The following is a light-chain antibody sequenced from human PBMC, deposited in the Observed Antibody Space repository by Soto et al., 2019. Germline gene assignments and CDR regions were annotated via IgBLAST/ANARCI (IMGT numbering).Light chain of an antibody. CDR2: GVK. V-gene: IGLV2-14*02. Sequence: QSALTQPASVSGSPGQSITISCTASSSHIGSSNLVSWYQHHSGKAPKLLIYGVKNRPSGVSYRFSASKSAFTASLTISGLQAEDEAHYYCSSYTTSYFYVFGPGTKLTVL. CDR3: SSYTTSYFYV. CDR1: SSHIGSSNL. J-gene: IGLJ1*01.